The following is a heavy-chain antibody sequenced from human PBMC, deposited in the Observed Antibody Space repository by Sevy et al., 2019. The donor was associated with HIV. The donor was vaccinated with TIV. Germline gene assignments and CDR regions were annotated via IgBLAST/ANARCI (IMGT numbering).Heavy chain of an antibody. V-gene: IGHV3-9*01. CDR2: ISWNSGSM. D-gene: IGHD1-26*01. J-gene: IGHJ4*02. CDR1: GFKFDDYA. Sequence: GGFLRLSCAASGFKFDDYAMHWVRQGPGKGLEWVSGISWNSGSMAYADSVKGRFTISRDNAKNSVYLQMSSLRPEDTALYYCAKDKRVGFDMRPYHFDYWGQGALVTVSS. CDR3: AKDKRVGFDMRPYHFDY.